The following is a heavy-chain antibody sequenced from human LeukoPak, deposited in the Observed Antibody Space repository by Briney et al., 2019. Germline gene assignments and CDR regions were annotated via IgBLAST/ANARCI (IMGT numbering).Heavy chain of an antibody. Sequence: PGGSLRLSCAASGFTFSSYWMHWVRQAPGEGPVWVSRINGDGSATSYADSVKGRFTISRDNAKNTLYLQLDSLRAEDTAVYYCARVESGSYWGIYWGQGTLVTVSS. CDR3: ARVESGSYWGIY. V-gene: IGHV3-74*01. CDR2: INGDGSAT. D-gene: IGHD1-26*01. CDR1: GFTFSSYW. J-gene: IGHJ4*02.